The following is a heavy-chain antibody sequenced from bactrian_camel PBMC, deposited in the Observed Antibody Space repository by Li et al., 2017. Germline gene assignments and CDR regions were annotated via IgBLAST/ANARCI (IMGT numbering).Heavy chain of an antibody. V-gene: IGHV3S10*01. J-gene: IGHJ6*01. CDR1: GFTFSSYA. D-gene: IGHD5*01. CDR2: IYTSGNT. Sequence: VQLVESGGGLVQPGGSLRLSCAASGFTFSSYAMSWVRQAPGKGLEWVSSIYTSGNTYYADSGKGRFTISKDNAENTMYLQMNSLKPEDTGVYYCVRETMEWVPASSLGYWGQGTQVTVS. CDR3: VRETMEWVPASSLGY.